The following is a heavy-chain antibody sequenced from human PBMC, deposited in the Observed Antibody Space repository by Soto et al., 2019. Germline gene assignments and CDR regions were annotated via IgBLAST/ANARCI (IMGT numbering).Heavy chain of an antibody. Sequence: QVQLVQSGAEVKKPGSSLKVSCEASGGTVNRYVVNWVRQAPGQGLEWMGGIIPIFGATKYAQRFQGRVTITADKYAGTVYMELSRLRSEDTAVYYCAKDHIVVVTAIFDYWGQGTLVTVSS. V-gene: IGHV1-69*06. J-gene: IGHJ4*02. CDR1: GGTVNRYV. CDR3: AKDHIVVVTAIFDY. CDR2: IIPIFGAT. D-gene: IGHD2-21*02.